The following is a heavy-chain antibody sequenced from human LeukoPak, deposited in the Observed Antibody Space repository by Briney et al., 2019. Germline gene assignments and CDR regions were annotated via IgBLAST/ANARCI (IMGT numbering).Heavy chain of an antibody. J-gene: IGHJ5*02. CDR3: ARGRFIAAAGDLNWFDP. D-gene: IGHD6-13*01. CDR1: GFTFSSYW. CDR2: INSDGSST. Sequence: PGGSLRLSCAASGFTFSSYWMHWVRQAPGKGLVWVSRINSDGSSTSYADSVKGRFTISRDNAKNTLYLQMNSLRAEDTAVYYCARGRFIAAAGDLNWFDPWGQGTPVTVSS. V-gene: IGHV3-74*01.